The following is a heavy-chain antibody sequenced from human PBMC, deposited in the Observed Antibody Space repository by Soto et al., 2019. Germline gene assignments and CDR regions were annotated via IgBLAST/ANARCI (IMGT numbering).Heavy chain of an antibody. D-gene: IGHD1-26*01. CDR1: GFSFSSYG. Sequence: QVQLVESGGGVVQPGRSVRLSCAASGFSFSSYGMHWVRQAPGKGLEWVAVIWFDGSNKFYADSVKDRFTVSRDNSKNTLYLQMNSLRADDRAVYYCARDRIVRASYYYYGMDVWGQGTTVTVSS. J-gene: IGHJ6*02. CDR2: IWFDGSNK. CDR3: ARDRIVRASYYYYGMDV. V-gene: IGHV3-33*01.